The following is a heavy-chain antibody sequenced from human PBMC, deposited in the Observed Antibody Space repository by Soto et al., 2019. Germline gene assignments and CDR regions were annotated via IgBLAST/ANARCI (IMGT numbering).Heavy chain of an antibody. J-gene: IGHJ4*02. V-gene: IGHV3-30*18. D-gene: IGHD3-10*01. CDR3: AKGSWYLESFAGSGSYSMPFDY. Sequence: GGSLRPSCAASGFTFSSYGMHWVRQAPGKGLEWVAVISYDGSNKYYADSVKGRFTISRDNSKNTLYLQMNSLRAEDTAVYYCAKGSWYLESFAGSGSYSMPFDYWGQGTLVTVSS. CDR2: ISYDGSNK. CDR1: GFTFSSYG.